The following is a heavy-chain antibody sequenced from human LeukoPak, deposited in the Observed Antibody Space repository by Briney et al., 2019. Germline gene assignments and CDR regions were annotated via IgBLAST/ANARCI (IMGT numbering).Heavy chain of an antibody. Sequence: SVKVSCKASGFTFTSFAVQWVRQARGQRLEWIGWILVGSGDTNYAQKLQERVTINRDKSTSTAYMELSSLRSEDTAVYYCAAESSRYYCSGSYYRYYYYGMDVWGKGTTVTVSS. CDR3: AAESSRYYCSGSYYRYYYYGMDV. CDR2: ILVGSGDT. D-gene: IGHD3-10*01. V-gene: IGHV1-58*01. CDR1: GFTFTSFA. J-gene: IGHJ6*04.